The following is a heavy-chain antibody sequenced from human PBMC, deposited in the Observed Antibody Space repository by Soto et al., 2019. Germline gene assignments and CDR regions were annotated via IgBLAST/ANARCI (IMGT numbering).Heavy chain of an antibody. CDR2: IRSKANSYAT. CDR3: TNGGAVATIPHYYYGMDV. V-gene: IGHV3-73*02. D-gene: IGHD5-12*01. Sequence: EVQLVESGGGLVQPGGSLKLSCAASGFTFSGSAMHWVRQASGKGLEWVGRIRSKANSYATAYAASVKGRFTISRDDSKNTAYLQMNSLKTEDTAVYYCTNGGAVATIPHYYYGMDVWGQGTTVTVSS. J-gene: IGHJ6*02. CDR1: GFTFSGSA.